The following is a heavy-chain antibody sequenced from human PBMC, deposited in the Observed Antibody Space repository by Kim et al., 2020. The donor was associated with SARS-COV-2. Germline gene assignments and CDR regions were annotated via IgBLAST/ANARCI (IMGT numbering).Heavy chain of an antibody. D-gene: IGHD5-12*01. Sequence: GGSLRLSCAASGFTFDDYAMHWVRQAPGKGLEWVSGISWNSGSIGYADSVKGRFTISRDNAKNSLYLQMNSLRAEDTALYYCAKDIGPGWLQSPIDYWGQGTLVTVSS. J-gene: IGHJ4*02. CDR2: ISWNSGSI. V-gene: IGHV3-9*01. CDR1: GFTFDDYA. CDR3: AKDIGPGWLQSPIDY.